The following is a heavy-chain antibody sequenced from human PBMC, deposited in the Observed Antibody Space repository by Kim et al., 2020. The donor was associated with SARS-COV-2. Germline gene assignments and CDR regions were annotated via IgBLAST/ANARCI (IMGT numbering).Heavy chain of an antibody. Sequence: SETLSLTCAVYGGSFSGYYWSWIRQPPGKGLEWIGEINHSGSTNYNPSLKSRVTISVDTSKNQFSLKLSSVTAADTAVYYCARGSGYYVRLWNGHYYGMDVWGQGTTVTVSS. J-gene: IGHJ6*02. CDR2: INHSGST. V-gene: IGHV4-34*01. CDR1: GGSFSGYY. D-gene: IGHD3-3*01. CDR3: ARGSGYYVRLWNGHYYGMDV.